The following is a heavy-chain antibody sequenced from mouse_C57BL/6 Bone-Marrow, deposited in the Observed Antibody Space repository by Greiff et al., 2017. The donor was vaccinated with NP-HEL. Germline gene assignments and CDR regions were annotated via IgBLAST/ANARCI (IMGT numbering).Heavy chain of an antibody. CDR2: IYPGSGNT. CDR3: ARWDYGSSYWYFDV. Sequence: PGQGLEWIARIYPGSGNTYYNEKFKGKATLTAEKSSSTAYMQLSSLTSEDSAVYFCARWDYGSSYWYFDVWGTGTTVTVSS. V-gene: IGHV1-76*01. D-gene: IGHD1-1*01. J-gene: IGHJ1*03.